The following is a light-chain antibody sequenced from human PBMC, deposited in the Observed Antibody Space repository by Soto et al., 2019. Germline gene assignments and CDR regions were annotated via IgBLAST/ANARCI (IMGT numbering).Light chain of an antibody. J-gene: IGLJ3*02. CDR1: SSDVGGYNY. V-gene: IGLV2-8*01. CDR3: SSYARNRDIL. CDR2: EVS. Sequence: QSVLTQPPSASGSPGQSVAISCTGTSSDVGGYNYVSWYQHHPGKAPKLMIYEVSKRPSGVPDRFSGSKSCNTASLTVSGLQAEDEADYYCSSYARNRDILFGGGTKLTVL.